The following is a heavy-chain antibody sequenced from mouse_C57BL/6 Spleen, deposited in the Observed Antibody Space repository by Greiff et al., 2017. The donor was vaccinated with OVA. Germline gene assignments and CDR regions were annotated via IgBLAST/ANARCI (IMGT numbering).Heavy chain of an antibody. J-gene: IGHJ4*01. CDR1: GYTFPSYW. Sequence: QVQLQQPGAELVKPGASVKLSCTASGYTFPSYWLQWVKQRPGQGLAWIGELDPSDSSTNYNQKFKGKATLTVDTSSSPAYMQLSSLTSEDSAVVYCARWGVRRSQGAMDYWGQGTSVTVSS. CDR2: LDPSDSST. D-gene: IGHD2-14*01. V-gene: IGHV1-50*01. CDR3: ARWGVRRSQGAMDY.